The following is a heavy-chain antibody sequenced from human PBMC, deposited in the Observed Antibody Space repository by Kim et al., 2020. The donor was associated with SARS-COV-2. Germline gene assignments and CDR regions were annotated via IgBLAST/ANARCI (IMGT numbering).Heavy chain of an antibody. D-gene: IGHD2-2*03. CDR2: IDGSDGTT. CDR1: GFTFFGHA. V-gene: IGHV3-23*01. Sequence: GGSLRLSCTTSGFTFFGHALSWVRQAPGKGLEWVSSIDGSDGTTYYVDSVKGRFSIPRADSRTPPSLPMTALRADDTASYSCLKGGAGWIRDYWGLGTL. CDR3: LKGGAGWIRDY. J-gene: IGHJ4*02.